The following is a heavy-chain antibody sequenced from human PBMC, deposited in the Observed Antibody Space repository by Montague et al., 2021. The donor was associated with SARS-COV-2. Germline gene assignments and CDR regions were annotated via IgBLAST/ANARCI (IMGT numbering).Heavy chain of an antibody. CDR3: ARVRYYGSGTSLGMDV. V-gene: IGHV4-34*01. CDR2: INHSGST. Sequence: SETLSLTCAVYGGSFSGYYWSWIRQPPGKGLEWIGEINHSGSTNYNPSLKSRVTISVDTSKNQFSLKLGSVTAADTAVYYCARVRYYGSGTSLGMDVWGQGTTATVSS. J-gene: IGHJ6*02. CDR1: GGSFSGYY. D-gene: IGHD3-10*01.